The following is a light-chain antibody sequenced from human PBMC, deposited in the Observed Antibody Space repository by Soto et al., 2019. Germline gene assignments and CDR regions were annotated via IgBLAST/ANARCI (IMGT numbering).Light chain of an antibody. CDR3: QQAFDLPLT. J-gene: IGKJ4*01. CDR1: RSVGSF. Sequence: DIQMTQSPSSLSASVGDRVTITCRASRSVGSFLNWYQQKPGRAPTALILAVSGLQRGAPPRFSGSGSETYFTLTIDSLQPEDSATYYCQQAFDLPLTFGGGTKVEI. CDR2: AVS. V-gene: IGKV1-39*01.